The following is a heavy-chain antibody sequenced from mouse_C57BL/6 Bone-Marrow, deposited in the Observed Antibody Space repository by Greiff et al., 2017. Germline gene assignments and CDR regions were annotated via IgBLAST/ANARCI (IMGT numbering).Heavy chain of an antibody. Sequence: QVQLKESGPELVKPGASVKISCKASGYAFSSSWMNWVKQRPGKGLEWIGRIYPGDGDTNYNGKFKGKATLTADKSSSTAYMQLSSLTSEDSAVYFCARGVPDYWGQGTTLTVSS. CDR3: ARGVPDY. CDR1: GYAFSSSW. CDR2: IYPGDGDT. V-gene: IGHV1-82*01. J-gene: IGHJ2*01.